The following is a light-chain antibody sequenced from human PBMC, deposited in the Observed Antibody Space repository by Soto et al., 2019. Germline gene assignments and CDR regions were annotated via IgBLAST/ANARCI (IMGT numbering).Light chain of an antibody. CDR3: SSYTSSSTPWV. Sequence: QSALTQPASVSGSPGQSITISCTGTSSDVGGYNYVSWYQQHPGKAPKLMIYEVSNRPSGVSNRFSGSKSGNTASLTISGLRAEDEADYSCSSYTSSSTPWVFGGGTQLTVL. CDR1: SSDVGGYNY. CDR2: EVS. J-gene: IGLJ3*02. V-gene: IGLV2-14*01.